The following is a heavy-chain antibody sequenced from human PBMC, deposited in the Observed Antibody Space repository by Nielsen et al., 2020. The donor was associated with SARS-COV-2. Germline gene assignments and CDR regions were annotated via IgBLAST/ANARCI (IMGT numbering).Heavy chain of an antibody. CDR2: IDPSDSYT. D-gene: IGHD3-16*01. V-gene: IGHV5-10-1*01. CDR3: ATGGFPYYMDV. Sequence: GESRKISCKGSGYSFTSYWISWVRQMPGKGLEWMGRIDPSDSYTNYSPSFQGHVTISADKSISTAYLQWSSLKASDTAMYYCATGGFPYYMDVWGKGTTVTVSS. CDR1: GYSFTSYW. J-gene: IGHJ6*03.